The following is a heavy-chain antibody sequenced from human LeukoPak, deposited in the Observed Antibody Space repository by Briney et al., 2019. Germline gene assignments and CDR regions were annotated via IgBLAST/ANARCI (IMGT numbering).Heavy chain of an antibody. CDR1: GGSISSGSYY. V-gene: IGHV4-61*02. J-gene: IGHJ5*02. CDR3: ARLHLITYYWFDP. CDR2: IYTSGST. D-gene: IGHD3-22*01. Sequence: SETLSLTCTVSGGSISSGSYYWSWIRQPAGKGLEWIGRIYTSGSTNYNPSLKSRVTISVDTSKNQLSLKLSSVTAADTAVYYCARLHLITYYWFDPWGQGTLVTVSS.